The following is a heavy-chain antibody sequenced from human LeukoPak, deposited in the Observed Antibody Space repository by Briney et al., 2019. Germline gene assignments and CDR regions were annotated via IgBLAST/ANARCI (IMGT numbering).Heavy chain of an antibody. CDR1: GFTFSSYG. V-gene: IGHV3-30*02. D-gene: IGHD3-22*01. J-gene: IGHJ4*02. Sequence: GGSLRLSCAASGFTFSSYGMHWVRQAPGKGLEWVAFIRYDGSNKYYADSVKGRFTISRDNSENTLYLQMNSLRAEDTAVYYCAKDPGTYYYDSSGYLDYWGQGTLVTVSS. CDR3: AKDPGTYYYDSSGYLDY. CDR2: IRYDGSNK.